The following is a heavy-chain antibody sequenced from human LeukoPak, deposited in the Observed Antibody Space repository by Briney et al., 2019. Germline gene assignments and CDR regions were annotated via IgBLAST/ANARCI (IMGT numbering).Heavy chain of an antibody. CDR2: ISGSSIYK. V-gene: IGHV3-21*01. J-gene: IGHJ4*01. CDR3: ARDFYDSSGYYYDY. Sequence: GGSLRLSCAASGFTLSRYSMNWVRQAPGKGLEWVSSISGSSIYKYYADSVKGRLTISRDNAKNSLYLQMNSLRAEDTAVYYCARDFYDSSGYYYDYWGQGTLVTVSS. D-gene: IGHD3-22*01. CDR1: GFTLSRYS.